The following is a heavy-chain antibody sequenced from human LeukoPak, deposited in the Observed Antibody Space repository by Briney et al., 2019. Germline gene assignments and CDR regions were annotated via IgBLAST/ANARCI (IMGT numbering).Heavy chain of an antibody. J-gene: IGHJ3*02. D-gene: IGHD3-22*01. V-gene: IGHV3-21*01. CDR2: ISSSSSYI. CDR3: ARGFYYYDSSGSKLGSDDAFDI. CDR1: GFTFSSYS. Sequence: GGSLRLSCAASGFTFSSYSMNWVRQAPGKGLEWVSSISSSSSYIYYADSVKGRFTISRDNAKNSLYLQMNSLRAEDTAVYYRARGFYYYDSSGSKLGSDDAFDIWGQGTMVTVSS.